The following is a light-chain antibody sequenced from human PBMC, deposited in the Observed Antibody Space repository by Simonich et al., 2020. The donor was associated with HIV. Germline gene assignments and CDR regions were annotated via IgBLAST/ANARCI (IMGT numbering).Light chain of an antibody. CDR3: QQYYSTPT. Sequence: DIVMTQSPDSLAVSLGERATINCKSSQSVLNSSNNKRLVAWYQQKPGQSPKLLIYWASIRESGVPDRVSGSGSGTAFTLTISSLQAEDVAVYYCQQYYSTPTFGQGTKVEIK. CDR2: WAS. J-gene: IGKJ1*01. V-gene: IGKV4-1*01. CDR1: QSVLNSSNNKRL.